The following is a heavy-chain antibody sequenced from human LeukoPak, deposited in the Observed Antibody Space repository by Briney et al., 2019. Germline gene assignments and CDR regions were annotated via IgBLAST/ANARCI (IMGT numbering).Heavy chain of an antibody. CDR1: GFTVSSIY. Sequence: GGSLRLSCAASGFTVSSIYMRWVRQAPGKGLEWVSLIYTGDNTYYADSVKGRFTISRDKSKNTLYLQMNSLTAQDTAVYFCATEGGTTFSNYFDYWGQGTLVTVSS. CDR2: IYTGDNT. V-gene: IGHV3-66*01. D-gene: IGHD2/OR15-2a*01. J-gene: IGHJ4*02. CDR3: ATEGGTTFSNYFDY.